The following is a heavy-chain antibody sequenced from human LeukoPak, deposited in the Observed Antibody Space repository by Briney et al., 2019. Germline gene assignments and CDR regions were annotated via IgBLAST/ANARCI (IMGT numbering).Heavy chain of an antibody. CDR2: IYYSGST. CDR3: AREIAAAGNHWFDP. V-gene: IGHV4-59*12. D-gene: IGHD6-13*01. Sequence: SETLSLTCTVSGGSISSYYWSWIRQPPGKGLEWIGYIYYSGSTYYNPSLKSRVTISVDTSKNQFSLKLSSVTAADTAVYYCAREIAAAGNHWFDPWGQGTLDTVSS. CDR1: GGSISSYY. J-gene: IGHJ5*02.